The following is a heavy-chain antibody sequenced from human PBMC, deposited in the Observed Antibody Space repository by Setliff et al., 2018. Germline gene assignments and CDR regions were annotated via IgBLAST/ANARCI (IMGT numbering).Heavy chain of an antibody. CDR2: IFYSGDP. CDR3: ARAPQYSNFWYALSWFDP. CDR1: GGSISRDY. V-gene: IGHV4-59*12. D-gene: IGHD3-3*01. J-gene: IGHJ5*02. Sequence: SETLSLTCTVSGGSISRDYWMWIRQPPGKGLEWIGYIFYSGDPNYNPSLKSRVTISLDTSKNQFSLKLTSVTAADTAVYYCARAPQYSNFWYALSWFDPWGQGTLVTVSS.